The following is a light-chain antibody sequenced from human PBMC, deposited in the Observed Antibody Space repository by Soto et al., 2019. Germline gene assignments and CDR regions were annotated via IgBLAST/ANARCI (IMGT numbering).Light chain of an antibody. J-gene: IGKJ5*01. CDR3: QQRSKWLT. CDR1: QGVRSN. V-gene: IGKV3D-15*01. CDR2: GAS. Sequence: IVITKSPATLSVSPGERATLSCRASQGVRSNLAWYQQKPGQPPRLVISGASTRAPGIPARFSGFGSGTDFTLTISSLQSEDFAVYYCQQRSKWLTFGQGTRLEI.